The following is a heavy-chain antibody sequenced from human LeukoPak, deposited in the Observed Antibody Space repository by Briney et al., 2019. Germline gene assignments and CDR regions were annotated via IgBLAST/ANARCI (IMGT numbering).Heavy chain of an antibody. CDR3: AREVADYYDSSGYYYAEYFQH. CDR2: ISAYNGNA. V-gene: IGHV1-18*01. Sequence: ASVKVSCKASGYTFTSYGIGWVRQAPGQGLEWMGWISAYNGNANYAQKLQGRVTMTTDTSTSTAYMELRSLRSDDTAVYYCAREVADYYDSSGYYYAEYFQHWGQGTLVTVSS. D-gene: IGHD3-22*01. J-gene: IGHJ1*01. CDR1: GYTFTSYG.